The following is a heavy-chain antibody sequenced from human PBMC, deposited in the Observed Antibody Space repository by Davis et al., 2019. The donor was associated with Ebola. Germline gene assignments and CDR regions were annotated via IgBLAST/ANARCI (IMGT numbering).Heavy chain of an antibody. D-gene: IGHD4-17*01. J-gene: IGHJ4*02. V-gene: IGHV4-34*01. CDR3: ASSATVTTSAFEY. Sequence: PSETLSLTCAVYGGSFSGHYWRWIRQPPGKGLEWIGEINHTGITNYNPSLKSRVPISLDTSKNQLSLRVNSVTAADTAVYYCASSATVTTSAFEYWGRGTLVTVSS. CDR1: GGSFSGHY. CDR2: INHTGIT.